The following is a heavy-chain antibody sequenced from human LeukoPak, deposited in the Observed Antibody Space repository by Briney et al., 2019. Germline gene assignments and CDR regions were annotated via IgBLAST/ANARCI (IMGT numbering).Heavy chain of an antibody. J-gene: IGHJ4*02. V-gene: IGHV3-30-3*01. CDR1: GFTFSSYA. D-gene: IGHD6-13*01. Sequence: GGSLRLSCAASGFTFSSYAMHWVRQAPGKGLEWVAVISYDGSNKYYADSVKGRFTISRDNSKNTLYLQMNSLRAEDTAVYYCARAAIAAAEPYYLDYWGQGTLVTVSS. CDR3: ARAAIAAAEPYYLDY. CDR2: ISYDGSNK.